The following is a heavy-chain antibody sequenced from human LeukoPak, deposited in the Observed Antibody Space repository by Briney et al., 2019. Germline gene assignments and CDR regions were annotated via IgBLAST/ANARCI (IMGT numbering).Heavy chain of an antibody. D-gene: IGHD5-18*01. CDR3: AKGRGYGQDLSVGYFDY. Sequence: GGSLRLSCTASGLTFSDFGMHWVRQAPGKGLEWVAVISHDGTKTYYVESVKGRFTISRDNSKNTLYLQMNSLRDDDMAVFYCAKGRGYGQDLSVGYFDYWGQGTLVTVSS. CDR1: GLTFSDFG. CDR2: ISHDGTKT. J-gene: IGHJ4*02. V-gene: IGHV3-30*18.